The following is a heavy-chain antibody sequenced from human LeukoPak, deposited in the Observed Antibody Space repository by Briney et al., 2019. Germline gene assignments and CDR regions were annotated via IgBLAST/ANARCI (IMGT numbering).Heavy chain of an antibody. V-gene: IGHV4-39*07. J-gene: IGHJ6*02. CDR1: GGSISSSSYY. D-gene: IGHD2-2*01. CDR3: ARDLVVPAAMLGYYYYYGMDV. Sequence: PSETLSLTCTVSGGSISSSSYYWGWIRQPPGKGLEWIGSIYYSGSTYYNPSLKSRVTISVDTSKNQFSLKLSSVTAADTAVYYCARDLVVPAAMLGYYYYYGMDVWGQGTTVTVSS. CDR2: IYYSGST.